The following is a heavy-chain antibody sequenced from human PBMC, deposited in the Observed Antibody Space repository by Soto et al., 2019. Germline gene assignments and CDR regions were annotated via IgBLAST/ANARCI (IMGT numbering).Heavy chain of an antibody. D-gene: IGHD6-13*01. CDR2: IASGRNYI. Sequence: EVQLLESGGGLVKPGGSLRLSCAASGFTFSSYAMNWVRQAPGKGLQWVASIASGRNYIHHADKVKGRFTMSRVDAKTSLYLEMSSLSAEDTGVYFCAKDMYGRSWYGDYWGRGTPVSVSS. J-gene: IGHJ4*02. V-gene: IGHV3-21*01. CDR3: AKDMYGRSWYGDY. CDR1: GFTFSSYA.